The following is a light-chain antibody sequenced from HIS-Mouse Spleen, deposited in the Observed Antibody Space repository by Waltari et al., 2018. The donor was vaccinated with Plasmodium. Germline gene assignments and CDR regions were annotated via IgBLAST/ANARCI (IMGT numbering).Light chain of an antibody. J-gene: IGLJ2*01. CDR1: SGINVGTYR. Sequence: QAVLTQPSSLSASPGASASLTCTLRSGINVGTYRIYWYQQKPGSPPQSLLRYKSDSDKQQCSGGPSRVSGSKDASANAGILLISGLQSEDEADYYCMIWHSSAVVFGGGTKLTVL. V-gene: IGLV5-45*03. CDR2: YKSDSDK. CDR3: MIWHSSAVV.